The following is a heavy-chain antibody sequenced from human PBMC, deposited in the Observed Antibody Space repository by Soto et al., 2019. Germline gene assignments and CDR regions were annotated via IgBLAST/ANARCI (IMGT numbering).Heavy chain of an antibody. V-gene: IGHV3-33*01. J-gene: IGHJ4*02. D-gene: IGHD3-9*01. CDR2: IWYDGSNK. CDR1: GFTFSSYG. CDR3: ARASDDILTGYYLDY. Sequence: GGSLRLSCAASGFTFSSYGMHWVRQAPGKGLEWVAVIWYDGSNKYYADSVKGRFTISRDNSKNTLYLQMNSLRAEDTAVYYCARASDDILTGYYLDYRGQGTLVTVSS.